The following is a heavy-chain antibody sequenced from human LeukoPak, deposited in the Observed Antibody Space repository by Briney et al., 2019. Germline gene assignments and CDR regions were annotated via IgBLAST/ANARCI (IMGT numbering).Heavy chain of an antibody. Sequence: KPSETLSLTCTVSGGSISSSSYYWGWIRQPPGKGLEWIGSIYYSGSTYYNPSLKSRVTISVDTSKNQFSLKLSSVTAADTAVYYCARESEEFDYWGQGTLVTVSS. V-gene: IGHV4-39*07. CDR1: GGSISSSSYY. CDR3: ARESEEFDY. CDR2: IYYSGST. J-gene: IGHJ4*02.